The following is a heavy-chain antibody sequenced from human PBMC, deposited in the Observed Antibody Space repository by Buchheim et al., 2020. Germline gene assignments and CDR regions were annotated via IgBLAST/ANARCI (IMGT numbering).Heavy chain of an antibody. CDR3: ARETYYDSSLGFQH. Sequence: QVQLQQWGAGLLKPSETLSLTCAVYGGSFSGYYWNWIRQPPGKGLEWIGYIYYSGSTNYNPSLKSRVTTSVDTSKNQFSLKLSSVTAADTAVYYCARETYYDSSLGFQHWGQGTL. CDR2: IYYSGST. D-gene: IGHD3-22*01. V-gene: IGHV4-34*11. CDR1: GGSFSGYY. J-gene: IGHJ1*01.